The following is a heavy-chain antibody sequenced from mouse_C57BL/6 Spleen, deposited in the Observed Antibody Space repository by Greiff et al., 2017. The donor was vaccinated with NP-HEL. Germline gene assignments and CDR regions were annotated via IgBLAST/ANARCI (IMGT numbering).Heavy chain of an antibody. Sequence: VKLQESGAELARPGASVKLSCKASGYTFTSYGISWVKQRTGQGLEWIGEIYPRSGNTYYNEKFKGKATLTADKSSSTAYMELRSLTSEDSAVYFCARSGDYDAFDYWGQGTTLTVSS. CDR3: ARSGDYDAFDY. CDR2: IYPRSGNT. D-gene: IGHD2-4*01. V-gene: IGHV1-81*01. J-gene: IGHJ2*01. CDR1: GYTFTSYG.